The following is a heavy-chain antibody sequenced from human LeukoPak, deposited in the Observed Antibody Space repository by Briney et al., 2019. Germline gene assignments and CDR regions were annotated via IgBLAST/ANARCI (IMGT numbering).Heavy chain of an antibody. D-gene: IGHD6-13*01. CDR1: GFTLRSFD. Sequence: GGSQRLSCSASGFTLRSFDVNWLRHPPGKGLEWVSSIISSGSYTFHAASVKGRFTNSRDNAEHSLSLQMNSLRGDDPAVYFCARGPSSSSSFDYWGQGTLVTVSS. V-gene: IGHV3-21*01. CDR2: IISSGSYT. J-gene: IGHJ4*02. CDR3: ARGPSSSSSFDY.